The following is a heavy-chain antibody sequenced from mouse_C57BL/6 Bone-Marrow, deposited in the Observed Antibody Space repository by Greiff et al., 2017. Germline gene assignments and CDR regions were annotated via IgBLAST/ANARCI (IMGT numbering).Heavy chain of an antibody. CDR1: GYTFTDYY. D-gene: IGHD1-1*01. CDR3: ARTGYYGSSAWLAY. J-gene: IGHJ3*01. V-gene: IGHV1-26*01. Sequence: EVKVVESGPELVKPGASVKISCKASGYTFTDYYMNWVKQSHGKSLEWIGDINPNNGGTSYNQKFKGKATLTGDKSSSTADMELRSLTSEDSAVYYCARTGYYGSSAWLAYWGQGTLVTVSA. CDR2: INPNNGGT.